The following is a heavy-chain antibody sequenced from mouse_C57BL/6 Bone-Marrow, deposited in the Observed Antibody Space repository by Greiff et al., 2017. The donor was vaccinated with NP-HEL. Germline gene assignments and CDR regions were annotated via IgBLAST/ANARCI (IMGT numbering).Heavy chain of an antibody. CDR3: ARGFITTGGYFDV. CDR2: IYPGDGDT. CDR1: GYAFSSSW. V-gene: IGHV1-82*01. Sequence: QVTLKESGPELVKPGASVKISCKASGYAFSSSWMNWVKQRPGKGLEWIGRIYPGDGDTNYNGKFKGKATLTADKSSSTAYMQLSSLTSEDSAVYFCARGFITTGGYFDVWGTGTTVTVSS. J-gene: IGHJ1*03. D-gene: IGHD1-1*01.